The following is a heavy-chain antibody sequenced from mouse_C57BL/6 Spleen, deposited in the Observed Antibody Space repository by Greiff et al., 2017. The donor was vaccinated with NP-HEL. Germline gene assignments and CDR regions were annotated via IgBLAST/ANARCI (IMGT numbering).Heavy chain of an antibody. D-gene: IGHD2-3*01. CDR3: ARSAIYDGAMDY. Sequence: VQLKQSGAELVKPGASVKLSCTASGFNIKDYYMHWVKQRTEQGLEWIGRIDPEDGETKYAPNFQGKATITADTSSNTAYLQLSSLTSEDTAVYYCARSAIYDGAMDYWGQGTSVTVSS. J-gene: IGHJ4*01. CDR2: IDPEDGET. CDR1: GFNIKDYY. V-gene: IGHV14-2*01.